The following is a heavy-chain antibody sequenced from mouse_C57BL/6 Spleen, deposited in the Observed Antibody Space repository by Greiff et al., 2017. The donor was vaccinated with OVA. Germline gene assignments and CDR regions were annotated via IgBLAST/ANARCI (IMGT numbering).Heavy chain of an antibody. D-gene: IGHD2-1*01. CDR1: GFSLTSYG. Sequence: VQLQQSGPGLVQPSQSLSITCTVSGFSLTSYGVHWVRQSPGKGLEWLGVIWSGGSTDYNAAFISRLSISKDNSKSQVFFKMNSLQADDTAIYYCASPLIYYGNYYFDDWGQGTTLTVSS. V-gene: IGHV2-2*01. CDR3: ASPLIYYGNYYFDD. CDR2: IWSGGST. J-gene: IGHJ2*01.